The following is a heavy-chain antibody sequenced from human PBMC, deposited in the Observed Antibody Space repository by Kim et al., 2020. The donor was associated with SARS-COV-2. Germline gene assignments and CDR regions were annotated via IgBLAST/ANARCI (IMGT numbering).Heavy chain of an antibody. CDR1: GFTFSSYG. Sequence: GGSLRLSCAASGFTFSSYGMHWVRQAPGKGLVWVALISYDGSTKYYADSVKGRFTISRDNSKNTLHLQMNSLRAEDTAVYYCAKAKVKWSGIAAAGTSYFDYWGQGTLVTVSS. V-gene: IGHV3-30*18. CDR2: ISYDGSTK. D-gene: IGHD6-13*01. CDR3: AKAKVKWSGIAAAGTSYFDY. J-gene: IGHJ4*03.